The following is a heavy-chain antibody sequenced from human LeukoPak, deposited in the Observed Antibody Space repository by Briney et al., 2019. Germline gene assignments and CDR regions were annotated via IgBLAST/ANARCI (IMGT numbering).Heavy chain of an antibody. CDR2: INWNGGST. D-gene: IGHD3-10*01. CDR1: GFTFDDYG. CDR3: ARGVPYYYGSGSSQYYYGMDV. V-gene: IGHV3-20*04. J-gene: IGHJ6*02. Sequence: GGSLRLSCAASGFTFDDYGMSWVRQAPGKGLEWVSAINWNGGSTGYADSVKGRFTISRDNAKNSLYLQMNSLRAEDTAVYYCARGVPYYYGSGSSQYYYGMDVWGQGTTVTVSS.